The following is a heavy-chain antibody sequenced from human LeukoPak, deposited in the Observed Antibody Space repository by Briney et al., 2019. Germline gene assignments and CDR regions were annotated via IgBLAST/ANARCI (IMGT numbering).Heavy chain of an antibody. Sequence: SETLSLTCTVSGGSISSYYWSWIRQPPGKGLEWIGYIYTSGSTNYNPSLKSRVTISVDTSKNQFSLKLSSVTAADTAVYYCARQSPQTGPRSHYYYMDDWGKGTTVTVSS. CDR1: GGSISSYY. CDR2: IYTSGST. D-gene: IGHD3-9*01. J-gene: IGHJ6*03. V-gene: IGHV4-4*09. CDR3: ARQSPQTGPRSHYYYMDD.